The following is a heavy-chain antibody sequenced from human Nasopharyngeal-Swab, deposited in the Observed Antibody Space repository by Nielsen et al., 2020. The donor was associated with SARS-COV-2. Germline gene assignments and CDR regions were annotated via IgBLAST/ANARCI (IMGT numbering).Heavy chain of an antibody. V-gene: IGHV3-49*02. CDR2: IRSKAYGGTT. J-gene: IGHJ5*02. CDR3: TRAEYSSSWSLWSWFDP. Sequence: WIRQPPGKGLEWVGFIRSKAYGGTTEYAASVKGRFTISRDDSKSIAYLQMNSLKTEDTAVYYCTRAEYSSSWSLWSWFDPWGQGTLVTVSS. D-gene: IGHD6-13*01.